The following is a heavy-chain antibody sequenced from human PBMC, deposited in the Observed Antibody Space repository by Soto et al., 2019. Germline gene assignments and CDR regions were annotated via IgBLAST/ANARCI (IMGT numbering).Heavy chain of an antibody. Sequence: GGSLRLSCAASGFTFSSYDMSWVRQAPGKGLEWVSGISGSGGSTYYADSVKGRFTISRDNSKNTPYLQMNSLRGDDTAVYYCARERWRPFDYWGQGTLVTVSS. CDR3: ARERWRPFDY. J-gene: IGHJ4*02. CDR2: ISGSGGST. CDR1: GFTFSSYD. D-gene: IGHD2-15*01. V-gene: IGHV3-23*01.